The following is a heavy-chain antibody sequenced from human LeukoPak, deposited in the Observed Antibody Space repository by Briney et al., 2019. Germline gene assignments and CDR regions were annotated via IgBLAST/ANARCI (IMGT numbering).Heavy chain of an antibody. CDR3: ANEIRPNDY. Sequence: GRSLRLSCAASGFTFSICAMHWVRQAPGKGLEWVSAISISGSKTYYANSVKGRFTIFRDNSKNTLYLQMNSLRAEDTAVYYCANEIRPNDYWGQGTQVTVSS. CDR2: ISISGSKT. J-gene: IGHJ4*02. V-gene: IGHV3-23*01. D-gene: IGHD4-17*01. CDR1: GFTFSICA.